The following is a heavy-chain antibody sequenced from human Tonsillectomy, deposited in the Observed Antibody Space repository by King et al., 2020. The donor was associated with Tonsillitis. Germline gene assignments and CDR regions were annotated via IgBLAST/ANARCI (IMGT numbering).Heavy chain of an antibody. CDR1: SGSISNGDHY. Sequence: LQLQESGPGVVKPSETLSLTCTVSSGSISNGDHYWAWIRQPPGKGLEWIGYMYYSWTIFYNPSLKSRITISGGTSGNRFSLKLSSVTAADTAVYFCARYVSGTFDYWGQGALVTVSS. J-gene: IGHJ4*02. CDR2: MYYSWTI. CDR3: ARYVSGTFDY. V-gene: IGHV4-39*01. D-gene: IGHD1-26*01.